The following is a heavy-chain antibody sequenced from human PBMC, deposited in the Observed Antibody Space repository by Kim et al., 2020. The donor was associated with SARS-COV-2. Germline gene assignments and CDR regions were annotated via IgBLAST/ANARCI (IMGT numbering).Heavy chain of an antibody. CDR1: GYSFTSYW. D-gene: IGHD3-16*02. J-gene: IGHJ4*02. CDR3: ARHSDSGTDGSSYDYVWGSYLN. V-gene: IGHV5-10-1*01. CDR2: IDPSDSYT. Sequence: GESLKISCKGSGYSFTSYWISWVRQMPGKGLEWMGRIDPSDSYTNYSPSFQGHVTISADKSISTAYLQWSSLKASDTAMYYCARHSDSGTDGSSYDYVWGSYLNWGQGTLVTVSS.